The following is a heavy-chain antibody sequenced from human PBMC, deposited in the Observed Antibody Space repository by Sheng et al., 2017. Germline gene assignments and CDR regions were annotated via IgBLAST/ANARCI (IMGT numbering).Heavy chain of an antibody. J-gene: IGHJ4*02. CDR1: GYTFSGYY. D-gene: IGHD5-12*01. CDR3: ARGGGYDPNFEY. Sequence: QVQLVQSGAEVKKPGASVKVSCKASGYTFSGYYLHWVRQAPGQGLEWMGWVNPNSGDTNYAQNFQGRVTMTRDTSISTTYMELSSLKSDDTAVYYCARGGGYDPNFEYWGQGTLVTV. CDR2: VNPNSGDT. V-gene: IGHV1-2*02.